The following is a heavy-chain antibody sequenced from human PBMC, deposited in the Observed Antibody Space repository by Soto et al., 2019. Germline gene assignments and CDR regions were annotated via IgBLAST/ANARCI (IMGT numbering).Heavy chain of an antibody. CDR1: GGTFSSYT. CDR2: IIPILGIA. J-gene: IGHJ6*03. V-gene: IGHV1-69*02. D-gene: IGHD6-13*01. Sequence: ASVKVSCKASGGTFSSYTISWVRQAPGQGLEWMGRIIPILGIANYAQKFQGRVTITADKSTSTAYMELSSLRSEDTVVYYCARGGIAAAGTNYYYYMDVWGKGTTVTVSS. CDR3: ARGGIAAAGTNYYYYMDV.